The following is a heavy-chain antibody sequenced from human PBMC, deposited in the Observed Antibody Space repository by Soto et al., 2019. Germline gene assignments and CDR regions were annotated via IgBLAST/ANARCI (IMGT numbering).Heavy chain of an antibody. Sequence: QVQLVQSGAEVKKPGASVKVSCKASGYTFTSYAMHWVRQAPGQRLEWMGWINAGNGNTKYSQKFQGRVTITRDTSASTAYMELSSLRSEDTAVYYCARELGVVAASDYWGQGTLVTVSS. V-gene: IGHV1-3*01. CDR1: GYTFTSYA. J-gene: IGHJ4*02. D-gene: IGHD2-15*01. CDR3: ARELGVVAASDY. CDR2: INAGNGNT.